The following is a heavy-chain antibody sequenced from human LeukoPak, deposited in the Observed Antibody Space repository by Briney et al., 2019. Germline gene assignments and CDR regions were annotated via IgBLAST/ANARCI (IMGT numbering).Heavy chain of an antibody. CDR2: ISGSGGST. CDR3: ARESIAVAGAPFDY. V-gene: IGHV3-23*01. Sequence: GSLRLSCAASGFTFSSYAMSWVRQAPGKGLEWVSAISGSGGSTYYADSVKGRFTISRDNAKNSLYLQMNSLRAEDTAVYYCARESIAVAGAPFDYWGQGTLVTVSS. J-gene: IGHJ4*02. CDR1: GFTFSSYA. D-gene: IGHD6-19*01.